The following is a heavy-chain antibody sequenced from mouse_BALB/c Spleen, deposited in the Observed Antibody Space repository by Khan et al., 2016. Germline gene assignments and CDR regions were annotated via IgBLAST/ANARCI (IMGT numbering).Heavy chain of an antibody. CDR3: ARDLYGMDY. J-gene: IGHJ4*01. V-gene: IGHV6-6*02. CDR2: IRLKSTNYET. CDR1: GFTFNNFW. Sequence: EVKLEESGGGLVQPGGSMKLSCVASGFTFNNFWMNWVRQSPEKGLEWVAEIRLKSTNYETLYAESVKGRFTISRDDSKTGVYLQMNNLRAEDTGMYYCARDLYGMDYWGQGTSVTVSS.